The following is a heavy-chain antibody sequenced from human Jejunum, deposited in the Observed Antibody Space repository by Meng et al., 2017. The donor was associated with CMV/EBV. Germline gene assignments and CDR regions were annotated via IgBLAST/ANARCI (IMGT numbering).Heavy chain of an antibody. CDR2: ISPDGNTI. CDR1: GFFFSDYY. J-gene: IGHJ4*02. CDR3: AKSLVDTAMDLDE. V-gene: IGHV3-11*01. D-gene: IGHD5-18*01. Sequence: SGFFFSDYYMTWIRQAPGKGLEWVSYISPDGNTIYYADSVKGRFTISRDNSMNTLHLQMNSLRAEDTAVYYCAKSLVDTAMDLDEWSQETLVTVSS.